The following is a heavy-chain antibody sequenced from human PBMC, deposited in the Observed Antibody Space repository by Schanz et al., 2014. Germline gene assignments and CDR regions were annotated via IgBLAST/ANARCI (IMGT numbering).Heavy chain of an antibody. CDR2: IWSDGSRT. V-gene: IGHV3-30*02. Sequence: QVQLVESGGGVVQRGGSLRLSCAASGFIFSNYGMHWVRQAPGKGLEWVAFIWSDGSRTYHAESVKGRFTISRDNSRNTLYLQMDSLRADDTAVYYCANSGPDGWGNYQFDSWGQGTLVTVSS. CDR1: GFIFSNYG. J-gene: IGHJ4*02. CDR3: ANSGPDGWGNYQFDS. D-gene: IGHD3-10*01.